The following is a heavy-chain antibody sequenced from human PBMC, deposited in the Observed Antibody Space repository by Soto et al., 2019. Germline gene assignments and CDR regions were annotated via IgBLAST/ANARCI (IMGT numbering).Heavy chain of an antibody. J-gene: IGHJ4*02. Sequence: GGSLRLSCAASGFTFSSYAMSWVRQAPGKGLEWVSAISGSGGSTYYADSVKGRFTISRDNSKNTLYLQMNSLRAEDPAVYYCASAKLRYFDWFLDFDYWGPGTLVTVSS. D-gene: IGHD3-9*01. CDR3: ASAKLRYFDWFLDFDY. CDR2: ISGSGGST. CDR1: GFTFSSYA. V-gene: IGHV3-23*01.